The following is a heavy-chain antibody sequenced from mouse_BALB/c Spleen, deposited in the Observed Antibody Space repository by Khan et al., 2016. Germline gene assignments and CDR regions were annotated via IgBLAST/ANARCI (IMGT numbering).Heavy chain of an antibody. V-gene: IGHV3-1*02. CDR2: IHYSGST. D-gene: IGHD2-1*01. J-gene: IGHJ1*01. CDR1: GYSITSGYS. CDR3: ASYGNYVGTWWYFDV. Sequence: EVQLQEPGPDLVKPSQSLSLTCTVTGYSITSGYSWHWIRQFPGNKLEWMGYIHYSGSTNYNPSLKSRISITRDTSENQFFLQLNSVTTEDTATDYCASYGNYVGTWWYFDVWGAGTTVTVSS.